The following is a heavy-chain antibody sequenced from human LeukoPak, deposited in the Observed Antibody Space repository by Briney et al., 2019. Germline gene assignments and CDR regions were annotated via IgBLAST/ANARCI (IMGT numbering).Heavy chain of an antibody. D-gene: IGHD6-13*01. CDR1: GYTFTSYG. CDR2: INPNSGGT. V-gene: IGHV1-2*02. CDR3: ARDLFSASSSWSHYFDY. Sequence: ASVKVSCKASGYTFTSYGISWVRQAPGQGLEWMGWINPNSGGTNYAQKFQGRVTMTRDTSISTAYMELSRLRSDDTAVYYCARDLFSASSSWSHYFDYWGQGTLVTVSS. J-gene: IGHJ4*02.